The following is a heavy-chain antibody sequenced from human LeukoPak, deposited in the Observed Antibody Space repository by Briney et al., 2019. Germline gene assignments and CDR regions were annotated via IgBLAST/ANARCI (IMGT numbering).Heavy chain of an antibody. CDR1: GYTFTGYY. CDR3: ARELTYYDFWSGPNWFDP. Sequence: GASVKVSCKASGYTFTGYYMHWVRQAPGQGLEWMGWINPNSGGTNYAQRFQGRVTMTRDTSISTAYMELSRLRSDDTAVYYCARELTYYDFWSGPNWFDPWGQGTLVTVSS. J-gene: IGHJ5*02. CDR2: INPNSGGT. D-gene: IGHD3-3*01. V-gene: IGHV1-2*02.